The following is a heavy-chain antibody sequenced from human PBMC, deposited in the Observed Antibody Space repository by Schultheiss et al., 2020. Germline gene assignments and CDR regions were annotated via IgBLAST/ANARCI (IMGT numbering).Heavy chain of an antibody. V-gene: IGHV1-69*04. D-gene: IGHD2-15*01. J-gene: IGHJ3*02. CDR3: ARDLCTRGSRGNCWSNAFDI. CDR2: IIPILGIA. CDR1: GGTFSSYT. Sequence: SVKVSCKASGGTFSSYTISWVRQAPGQGLEWMGRIIPILGIANYAQKFQGRVTITADKSTSTAYMELRSLRSDDTAMYYCARDLCTRGSRGNCWSNAFDIWGQGTMVTVSS.